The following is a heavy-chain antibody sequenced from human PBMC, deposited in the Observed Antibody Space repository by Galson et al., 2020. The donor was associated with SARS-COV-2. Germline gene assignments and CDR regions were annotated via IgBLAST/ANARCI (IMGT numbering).Heavy chain of an antibody. V-gene: IGHV3-30*04. Sequence: GGSLRLSCAASGFTFSSYAMHWVRQAPGKGLEWVAVISYDGSNKYYADSVKGRFTISRDNSKNTLYLQMNSLRAEDTAVYYCARDPTGGMGYDSSGYYAAPIDYWGQGTLVTVSS. CDR1: GFTFSSYA. CDR2: ISYDGSNK. CDR3: ARDPTGGMGYDSSGYYAAPIDY. J-gene: IGHJ4*02. D-gene: IGHD3-22*01.